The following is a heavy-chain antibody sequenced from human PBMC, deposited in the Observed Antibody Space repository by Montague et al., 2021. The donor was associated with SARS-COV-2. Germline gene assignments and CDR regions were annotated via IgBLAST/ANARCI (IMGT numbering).Heavy chain of an antibody. D-gene: IGHD3-9*01. Sequence: SETLSLTCTVSGGSISSSSYYWGWIRQPPGKGLEWIGSIYYSGSTYYNPSLKSRVTISVDSSKKQFSLKLTSVTAADTAVYYCARGGVQSVDTLTGSSVPNYFDPWGQGILVSVSS. V-gene: IGHV4-39*07. J-gene: IGHJ5*02. CDR1: GGSISSSSYY. CDR2: IYYSGST. CDR3: ARGGVQSVDTLTGSSVPNYFDP.